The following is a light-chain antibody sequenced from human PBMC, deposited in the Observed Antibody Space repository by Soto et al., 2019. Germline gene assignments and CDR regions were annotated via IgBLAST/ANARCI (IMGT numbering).Light chain of an antibody. CDR1: QSLISSDGNTY. J-gene: IGKJ2*01. CDR2: KIS. V-gene: IGKV2-30*01. Sequence: DVVMTQSPLSLPVTLGQPASISCRSSQSLISSDGNTYLSWFQQRPGQSPRRLIHKISERDSGVPDRFSGSGSGTDFTLKVSSVEAEDVGVYYCMQSTHSPYTFGQGTKLEIK. CDR3: MQSTHSPYT.